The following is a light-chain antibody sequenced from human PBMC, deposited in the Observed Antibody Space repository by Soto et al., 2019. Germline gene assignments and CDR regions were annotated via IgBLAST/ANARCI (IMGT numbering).Light chain of an antibody. CDR1: QSVNTKS. J-gene: IGKJ1*01. V-gene: IGKV3-20*01. CDR3: QQSYSSPWT. Sequence: IVLTQSPGSLSLSPGERASLSCRASQSVNTKSLAWYQQKPGQAPRLLISGASTRATGIPARFSGGGSGTDFTLTITSLQPEDFATYYCQQSYSSPWTFGQGTKVDIK. CDR2: GAS.